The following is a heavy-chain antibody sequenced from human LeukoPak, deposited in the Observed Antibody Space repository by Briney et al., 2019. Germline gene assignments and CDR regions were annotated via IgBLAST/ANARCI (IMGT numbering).Heavy chain of an antibody. CDR2: INPNSGGT. Sequence: ASVKVSCKASGYTFTGYYMHWVRQAPGQGLEWMGWINPNSGGTNYAQKFQGRVTMTRDTSISTAYMELSRLRSDDTAVYYCARDYGYCSGGSCYYYYYYYGMDVWGQGTTVTVSS. V-gene: IGHV1-2*02. D-gene: IGHD2-15*01. CDR3: ARDYGYCSGGSCYYYYYYYGMDV. J-gene: IGHJ6*02. CDR1: GYTFTGYY.